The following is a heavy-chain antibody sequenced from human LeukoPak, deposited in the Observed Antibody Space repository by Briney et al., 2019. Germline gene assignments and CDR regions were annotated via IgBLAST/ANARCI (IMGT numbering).Heavy chain of an antibody. D-gene: IGHD3-3*01. V-gene: IGHV3-30-3*01. CDR3: AKGVVLRFLEWQGYFDY. CDR1: GFTFSSYA. J-gene: IGHJ4*02. CDR2: ISYDGSNK. Sequence: PGGSLRLSCAASGFTFSSYAMHWVRQAPGKGLEWVAVISYDGSNKYYADSVKGRFTISRDNSKNTPYLQMNSLRAEDTAVYYYAKGVVLRFLEWQGYFDYWGQGTLVTVSS.